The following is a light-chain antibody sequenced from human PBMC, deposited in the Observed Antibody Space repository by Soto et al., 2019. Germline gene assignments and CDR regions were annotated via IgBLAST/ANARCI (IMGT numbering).Light chain of an antibody. J-gene: IGKJ5*01. V-gene: IGKV3-11*01. Sequence: EFVLTQSPGTLSLSPGERATLSCSASQTVRNNYLAWYQQKPGQAPRLLIYDASNRATGIPARFSGSGSGTDFTLTISSLEPEDFAVYYCQQRSNWPSTFGQGTRLEIK. CDR3: QQRSNWPST. CDR1: QTVRNNY. CDR2: DAS.